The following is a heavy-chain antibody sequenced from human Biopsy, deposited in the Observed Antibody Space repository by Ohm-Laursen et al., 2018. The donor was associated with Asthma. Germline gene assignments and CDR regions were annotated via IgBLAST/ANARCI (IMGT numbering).Heavy chain of an antibody. CDR3: ARRGGVRRYFDY. CDR2: IYYIGST. D-gene: IGHD3-16*01. Sequence: TLSLTCTVSGGSISSGAYYWSWVRQPPGKGLEWIGYIYYIGSTYYNQSLKSRVAISLDTSKNQFSLKLSSVTAADTAVYFCARRGGVRRYFDYWGQGTLVTVSS. V-gene: IGHV4-30-4*01. J-gene: IGHJ4*02. CDR1: GGSISSGAYY.